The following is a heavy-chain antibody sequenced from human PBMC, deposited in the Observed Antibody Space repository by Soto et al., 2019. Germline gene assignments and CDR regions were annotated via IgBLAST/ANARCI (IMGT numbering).Heavy chain of an antibody. CDR3: AREPSI. V-gene: IGHV4-31*03. CDR2: IYYSGST. Sequence: QVQLQESGPGLVKPSPTLSLTCTFSGVSISSGGYYWSWIRQHPGKGMEWIGYIYYSGSTYYNPSLKSRVTMSVDTSKNQFSMKLGSVTAEDAAVYYCAREPSIWGQGTLVTVSS. CDR1: GVSISSGGYY. J-gene: IGHJ4*02.